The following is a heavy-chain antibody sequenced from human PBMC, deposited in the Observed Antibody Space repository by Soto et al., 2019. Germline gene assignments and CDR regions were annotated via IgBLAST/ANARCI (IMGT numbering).Heavy chain of an antibody. J-gene: IGHJ5*01. Sequence: EVHLVESGGGLVQPGGSLRLSCAGSGFTFSNHWMNWVRQAPGKGLEWVANIKADGSEKYYVDSVKGRCTISRDNAKNSLYLQMHSLRAEDTSLYYCARARGVDSWGQGTLVAVSS. CDR3: ARARGVDS. D-gene: IGHD3-16*01. V-gene: IGHV3-7*03. CDR1: GFTFSNHW. CDR2: IKADGSEK.